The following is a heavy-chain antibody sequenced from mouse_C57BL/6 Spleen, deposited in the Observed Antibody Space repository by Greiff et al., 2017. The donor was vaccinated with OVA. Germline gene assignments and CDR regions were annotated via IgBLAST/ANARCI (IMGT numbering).Heavy chain of an antibody. D-gene: IGHD1-1*01. V-gene: IGHV1-50*01. Sequence: QVQLQQSGAELVKPGASVTLSCKASGYPFTSYWMQWVKQRPGQGLEWIGEIDPSDSYPNYNQQFKGKATLTVDTSSSTAYMQLSSLTSEDSAVYYCARKDYGSSYVTWFAYWGQGTLVTVSA. CDR3: ARKDYGSSYVTWFAY. J-gene: IGHJ3*01. CDR1: GYPFTSYW. CDR2: IDPSDSYP.